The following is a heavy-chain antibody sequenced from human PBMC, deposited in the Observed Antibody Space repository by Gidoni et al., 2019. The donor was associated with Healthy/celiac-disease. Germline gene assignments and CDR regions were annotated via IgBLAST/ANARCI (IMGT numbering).Heavy chain of an antibody. V-gene: IGHV4-59*01. J-gene: IGHJ6*02. Sequence: QVQLQESGPGLVKPSETLSLTCTVPGGSISSYYWSWIRQPPGKGLEWIGYIYYSGSTNYNPSLKSRVTISVDTSKNQFSLKLSSVTAADTAVYYCARDFWSGYTTGSYGMDVWGQGTTVTVSS. CDR3: ARDFWSGYTTGSYGMDV. D-gene: IGHD3-3*01. CDR2: IYYSGST. CDR1: GGSISSYY.